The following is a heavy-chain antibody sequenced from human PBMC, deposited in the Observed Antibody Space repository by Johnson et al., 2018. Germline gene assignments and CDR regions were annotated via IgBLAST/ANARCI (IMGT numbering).Heavy chain of an antibody. CDR3: ARGARAFDI. CDR1: GFTFSDHY. J-gene: IGHJ3*02. CDR2: IKDKVNSYTT. V-gene: IGHV3-72*01. Sequence: VQLVESGGGLVQPGGSLRLSCAASGFTFSDHYMDWVRQAPGKGLEWVGRIKDKVNSYTTQYAASVDGRFTISRHDSKNSLYLQINSLKTEDTAMYYCARGARAFDIWGQGTIVTVSS.